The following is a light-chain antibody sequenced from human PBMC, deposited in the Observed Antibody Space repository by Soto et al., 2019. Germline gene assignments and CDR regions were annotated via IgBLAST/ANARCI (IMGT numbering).Light chain of an antibody. CDR1: QSVSSN. V-gene: IGKV3-20*01. CDR3: QQFDDSVT. J-gene: IGKJ5*01. CDR2: GAS. Sequence: DIVLTQSPDTLSLSPGDRATLSCRASQSVSSNLAWYQQKPGQAPRLLMFGASSKASGIPDRLSGSGSGTDFTLTISRLEPEDSAVYYCQQFDDSVTFGQGTRLEIK.